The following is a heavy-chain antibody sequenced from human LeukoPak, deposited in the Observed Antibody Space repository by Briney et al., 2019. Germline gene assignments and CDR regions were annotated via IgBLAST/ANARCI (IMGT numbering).Heavy chain of an antibody. J-gene: IGHJ4*02. D-gene: IGHD2-15*01. CDR3: ARGGSRSGGSLRTFDS. CDR2: ITGSSGYL. V-gene: IGHV3-21*01. Sequence: GGSLRLSCAVSGFTFSRYTMNWVRESPGQGLEWVSSITGSSGYLYYADSLQGRFTISRDNAKNSLFLLMHSLRDEDTAVYYCARGGSRSGGSLRTFDSWGQGTLVTVSS. CDR1: GFTFSRYT.